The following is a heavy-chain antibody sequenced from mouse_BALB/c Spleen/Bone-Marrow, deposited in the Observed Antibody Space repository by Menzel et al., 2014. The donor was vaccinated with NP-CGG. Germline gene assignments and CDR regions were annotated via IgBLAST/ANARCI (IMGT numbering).Heavy chain of an antibody. Sequence: EVQLQQFGPDMVKPGASLKISCKASGYSFTGYYMYWLKQSHGKSLEWIGRVNPNNGGTTYNQKFKDKAILTVDKSSTIAYIELHSLTSEVSAVYYCARDAMDYWGQGTSVTVSS. CDR3: ARDAMDY. CDR1: GYSFTGYY. J-gene: IGHJ4*01. V-gene: IGHV1-34*02. CDR2: VNPNNGGT.